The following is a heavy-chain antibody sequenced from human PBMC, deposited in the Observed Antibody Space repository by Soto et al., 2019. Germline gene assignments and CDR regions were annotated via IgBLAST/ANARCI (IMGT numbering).Heavy chain of an antibody. Sequence: QVQLQESGPELVKPSETLSLTCTVSGGSITGYYWSWIRQPPGKGLEWVAFIYYSGATKYNPSIKSRVTISVETPRNQISLRLRSATAADTAVDYCARGAGDSYNGMDVWGQGTTVTVS. CDR1: GGSITGYY. D-gene: IGHD3-10*01. J-gene: IGHJ6*02. CDR2: IYYSGAT. CDR3: ARGAGDSYNGMDV. V-gene: IGHV4-59*01.